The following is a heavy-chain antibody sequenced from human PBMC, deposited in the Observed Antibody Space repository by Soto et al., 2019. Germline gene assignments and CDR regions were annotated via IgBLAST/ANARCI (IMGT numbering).Heavy chain of an antibody. Sequence: KSSETLSLTCTVSGGSISSGGYYWSWIRQHPGKGLEWIGYIYYSGSTYYNPSLKSRVTISVDTSKNQFSLKLSSVTAADTAVYYCARDQLLRFDPWGQGTLVTVSS. CDR3: ARDQLLRFDP. V-gene: IGHV4-31*02. CDR2: IYYSGST. D-gene: IGHD2-15*01. J-gene: IGHJ5*02. CDR1: GGSISSGGYY.